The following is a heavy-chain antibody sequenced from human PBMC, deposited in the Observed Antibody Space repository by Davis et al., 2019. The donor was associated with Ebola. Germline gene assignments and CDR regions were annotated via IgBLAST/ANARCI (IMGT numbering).Heavy chain of an antibody. Sequence: PGGSLRLSCAASGFTFSSYGMHWVRQAPGKGLEWVAFIRYDGSNKYYADSVKGRFTISKDNSKNTLYLQMNSLRAEDTAVYYCAKDGIVAAVAGLGDWGQGTLVTVSS. D-gene: IGHD6-19*01. J-gene: IGHJ4*02. CDR2: IRYDGSNK. V-gene: IGHV3-30*02. CDR3: AKDGIVAAVAGLGD. CDR1: GFTFSSYG.